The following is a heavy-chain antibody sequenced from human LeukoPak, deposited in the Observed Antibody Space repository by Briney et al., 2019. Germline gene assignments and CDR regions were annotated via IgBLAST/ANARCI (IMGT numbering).Heavy chain of an antibody. CDR2: INSDESST. J-gene: IGHJ4*02. CDR1: GFTFSSYC. V-gene: IGHV3-74*01. D-gene: IGHD3-22*01. CDR3: AREGYSSGYIDY. Sequence: GGSLRLSCAASGFTFSSYCMHWVRQAPGKGLVWVSRINSDESSTSYADSVKGRFTISRDNAKNTLYRQMNSLRAEDTAVYYCAREGYSSGYIDYWGQGTLVTVPS.